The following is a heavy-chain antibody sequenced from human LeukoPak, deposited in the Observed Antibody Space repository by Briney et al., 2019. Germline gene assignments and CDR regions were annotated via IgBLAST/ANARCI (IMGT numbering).Heavy chain of an antibody. CDR2: ISGSGGST. V-gene: IGHV3-23*01. CDR1: GFTFDDYG. D-gene: IGHD2-2*01. J-gene: IGHJ6*04. CDR3: AKDSTEDV. Sequence: GGSLRLSCAASGFTFDDYGMSWFRQAPGKGLEWVSAISGSGGSTYYADSVKGRFTISRDNSKNTLYLQLNSLRAEDTAVYYCAKDSTEDVWGKGTTVTVSS.